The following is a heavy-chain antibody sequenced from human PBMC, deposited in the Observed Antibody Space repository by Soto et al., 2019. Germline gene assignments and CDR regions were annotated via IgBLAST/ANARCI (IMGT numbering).Heavy chain of an antibody. J-gene: IGHJ4*02. V-gene: IGHV4-59*11. D-gene: IGHD6-19*01. CDR2: IFYTGST. CDR1: GGSISGHY. CDR3: ARVGSSGWSPDY. Sequence: SETLSLTCTVSGGSISGHYWIWIRQSPGKGLEWIGDIFYTGSTNYNPSLKSRVTLSVDTSKNQFSLRLSSVTAADTAVYYCARVGSSGWSPDYWGQGTLVTVSS.